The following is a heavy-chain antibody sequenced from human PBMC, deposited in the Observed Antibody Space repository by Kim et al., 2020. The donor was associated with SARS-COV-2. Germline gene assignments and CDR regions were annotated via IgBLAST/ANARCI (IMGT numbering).Heavy chain of an antibody. V-gene: IGHV3-66*01. Sequence: GPTHYAENVKGRFTISIDTSKNMLYLQMNTLRTEDTAFYYCTKDPSSGYWEWGQGTLVTVSS. J-gene: IGHJ4*02. CDR2: GPT. D-gene: IGHD3-22*01. CDR3: TKDPSSGYWE.